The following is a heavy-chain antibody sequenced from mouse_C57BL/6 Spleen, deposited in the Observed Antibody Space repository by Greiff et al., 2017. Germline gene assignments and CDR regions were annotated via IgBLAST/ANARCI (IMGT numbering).Heavy chain of an antibody. Sequence: QVQLQQPGAELVKPGASVKLSCKASGYTFTSYWMQWVKQRPGPGLEWIGEIDPSDSYTNYNQKLKGKATLTVDTSSSTAYMQLSSLTSEDSAVYYCARPHYGSSPFWCAYWGQGTLVTVSA. J-gene: IGHJ3*01. CDR2: IDPSDSYT. D-gene: IGHD1-1*01. V-gene: IGHV1-50*01. CDR3: ARPHYGSSPFWCAY. CDR1: GYTFTSYW.